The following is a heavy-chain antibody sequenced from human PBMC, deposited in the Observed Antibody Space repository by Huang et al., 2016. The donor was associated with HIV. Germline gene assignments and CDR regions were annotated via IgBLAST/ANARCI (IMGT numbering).Heavy chain of an antibody. CDR2: INLDGSER. CDR1: GFTFRSYW. Sequence: EVHLVESGGGLVRPGRSLRLSCAASGFTFRSYWINWVRQAPGRGLGWVANINLDGSERFYVDSVRGRFTISRDNANNSVSLQLNSLKAEDTGVYYCARGFQAKPGDYWGQGTLVTVSS. V-gene: IGHV3-7*01. J-gene: IGHJ4*02. CDR3: ARGFQAKPGDY.